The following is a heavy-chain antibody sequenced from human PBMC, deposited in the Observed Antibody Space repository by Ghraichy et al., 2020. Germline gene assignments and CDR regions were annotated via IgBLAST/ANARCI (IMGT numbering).Heavy chain of an antibody. V-gene: IGHV3-33*01. CDR2: IWYDGSDK. D-gene: IGHD6-19*01. CDR1: GFTFSSYG. J-gene: IGHJ3*02. CDR3: ATSVAHAFDI. Sequence: GGSLRLSCAASGFTFSSYGMHWVRQAPGKGLEWVAVIWYDGSDKYYADSVKGRFTISRDNSNNTLYLQMNSLRAEDTAVYYCATSVAHAFDIWGQGTMVTVSS.